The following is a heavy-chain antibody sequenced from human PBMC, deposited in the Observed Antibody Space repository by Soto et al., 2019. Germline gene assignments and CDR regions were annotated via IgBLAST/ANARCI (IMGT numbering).Heavy chain of an antibody. CDR2: ISHGGGST. V-gene: IGHV3-23*01. CDR3: AKEYCGDDCALDF. Sequence: PGGSLRLSCAASGFSFSTYAMSWVRQAPGKGLEWVASISHGGGSTNYADSVRGRFTIARDRSKNTLYLHMISLRAEDTAVYYCAKEYCGDDCALDFWGQGTLVTVSS. CDR1: GFSFSTYA. D-gene: IGHD2-21*02. J-gene: IGHJ4*01.